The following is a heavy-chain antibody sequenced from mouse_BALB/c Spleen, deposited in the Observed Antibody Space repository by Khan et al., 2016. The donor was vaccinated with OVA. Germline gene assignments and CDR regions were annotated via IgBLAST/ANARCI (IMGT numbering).Heavy chain of an antibody. J-gene: IGHJ2*01. Sequence: QVQLKQSGPELVRPGVSVKISCKGSGYTFTDYAMYWVKQSHAKSLEWIGLISTYSGNTNYNQKFKDKATMTVDKSSSTAYMELARLTSEDSAIXYCARPAYDGYYDYWGQGTTLTVSS. V-gene: IGHV1S137*01. CDR2: ISTYSGNT. CDR1: GYTFTDYA. CDR3: ARPAYDGYYDY. D-gene: IGHD2-3*01.